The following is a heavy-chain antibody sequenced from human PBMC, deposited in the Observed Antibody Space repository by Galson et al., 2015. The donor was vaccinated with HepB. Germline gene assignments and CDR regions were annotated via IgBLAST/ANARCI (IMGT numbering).Heavy chain of an antibody. CDR2: ISYDGSNK. V-gene: IGHV3-30-3*01. CDR1: GFTFSSYA. Sequence: SLRLSCAASGFTFSSYALHWVRQAPGKGLEWVAVISYDGSNKYYADSVKGRFTISRDNSKNTLYLQMNSLRAEDTAVYYCARPCIAVAGIVGLRGMDVWGQGTTVTVS. J-gene: IGHJ6*02. D-gene: IGHD6-19*01. CDR3: ARPCIAVAGIVGLRGMDV.